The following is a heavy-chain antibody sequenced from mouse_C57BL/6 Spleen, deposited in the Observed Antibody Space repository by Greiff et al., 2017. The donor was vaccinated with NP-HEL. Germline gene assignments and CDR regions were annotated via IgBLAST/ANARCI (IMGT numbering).Heavy chain of an antibody. V-gene: IGHV1-15*01. CDR3: TRVYPWFAY. J-gene: IGHJ3*01. CDR2: IDPETGGT. CDR1: GYTFTDYE. Sequence: QVQLQQSGAELVRPGASVTLSCKASGYTFTDYEMHWVKQTPVHGLEWIGAIDPETGGTAYNQKFKDKAILTADKSSSTAYMELRSLTSEDSAVYYCTRVYPWFAYWGQGTLVTVSA.